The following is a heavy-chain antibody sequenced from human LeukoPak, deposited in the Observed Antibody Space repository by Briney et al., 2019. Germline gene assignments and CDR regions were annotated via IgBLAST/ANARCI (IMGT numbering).Heavy chain of an antibody. Sequence: GGSLRLSCAASGFTFSSYAMHWVRQAPGKGLEWVAVISYDGSNKYYADSVKGRFTISRDNSKNTLYLQMNSLRAEDTAVYYCARDSNGWFGESPVVYGMDVWGQGTTVTVSS. CDR1: GFTFSSYA. V-gene: IGHV3-30-3*01. CDR2: ISYDGSNK. J-gene: IGHJ6*02. D-gene: IGHD3-10*01. CDR3: ARDSNGWFGESPVVYGMDV.